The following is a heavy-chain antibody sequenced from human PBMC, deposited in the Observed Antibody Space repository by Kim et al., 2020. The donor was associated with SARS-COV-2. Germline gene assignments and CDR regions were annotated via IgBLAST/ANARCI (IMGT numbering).Heavy chain of an antibody. J-gene: IGHJ6*02. Sequence: SGKGRFTISRDNAKNSLYLQMNRLRAEDTALYYCAKDIRWLRTYYYGMDVWGQGTTVTVSS. D-gene: IGHD5-12*01. CDR3: AKDIRWLRTYYYGMDV. V-gene: IGHV3-9*01.